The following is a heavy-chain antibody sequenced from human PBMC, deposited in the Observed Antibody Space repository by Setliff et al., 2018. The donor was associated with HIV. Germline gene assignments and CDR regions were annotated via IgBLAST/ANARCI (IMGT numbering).Heavy chain of an antibody. D-gene: IGHD1-26*01. Sequence: SETLSLTCTVSGGSISRYYWSWIRQPAGKGLEWIGRIYPSGNTNYNPSLKSRVDISVDTSKNQFSLKLTSVTAADTAAYYCARGGSYRKGFDYWGQGTLVTVSS. CDR3: ARGGSYRKGFDY. J-gene: IGHJ4*02. CDR2: IYPSGNT. CDR1: GGSISRYY. V-gene: IGHV4-4*07.